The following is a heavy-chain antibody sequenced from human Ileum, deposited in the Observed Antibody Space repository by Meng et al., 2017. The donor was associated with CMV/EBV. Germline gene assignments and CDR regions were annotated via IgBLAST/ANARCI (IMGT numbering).Heavy chain of an antibody. CDR1: GGTFSSYT. Sequence: VLLLVWGEEVEKRGFTVKVSWKASGGTFSSYTTNWVRQAPRQGREGLGGITHIFGKGNNAQRFQGRGTITVEESTRTAYMELRSLRSEDTAAYYCAFGSGSYLGPDYWGQGTLVTVSS. D-gene: IGHD3-10*01. CDR3: AFGSGSYLGPDY. V-gene: IGHV1-69*12. J-gene: IGHJ4*02. CDR2: ITHIFGKG.